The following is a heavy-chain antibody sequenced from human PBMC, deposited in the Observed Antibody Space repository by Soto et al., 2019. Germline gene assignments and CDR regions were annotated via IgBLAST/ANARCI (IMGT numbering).Heavy chain of an antibody. CDR3: AKASPETAHYYYYMDV. CDR2: ISGSGGST. V-gene: IGHV3-23*01. CDR1: GFTFSSYA. Sequence: EVQLLESGGGLVQPGGSLRLSCAASGFTFSSYAMIWVRQAPGKGLEWVSTISGSGGSTYYADSVKGRLTISRDNSKNMLYLQMNSLRDEDTALYYCAKASPETAHYYYYMDVWGKGTTVTVSS. J-gene: IGHJ6*03.